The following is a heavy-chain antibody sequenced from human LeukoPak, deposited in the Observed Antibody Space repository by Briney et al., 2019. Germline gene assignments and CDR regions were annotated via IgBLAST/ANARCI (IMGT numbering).Heavy chain of an antibody. CDR2: IKQDGSEK. D-gene: IGHD4-23*01. J-gene: IGHJ4*02. CDR3: ASGRWKNDY. Sequence: PGGSLRLSCAASGFTFRNYGMSWVRQAPGKGREWVANIKQDGSEKYYVGSVKGRFTVSRDNAKNSLYLQMNSLRAEDTAVYYCASGRWKNDYWGQGTLVTVAS. CDR1: GFTFRNYG. V-gene: IGHV3-7*01.